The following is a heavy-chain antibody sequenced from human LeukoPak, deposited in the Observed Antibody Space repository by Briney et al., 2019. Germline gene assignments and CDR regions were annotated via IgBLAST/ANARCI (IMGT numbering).Heavy chain of an antibody. J-gene: IGHJ1*01. CDR3: ARNQH. CDR2: IKEDGSEK. CDR1: GFISNRAW. Sequence: PGGSLRLSCAASGFISNRAWMSWVRQAPGKGLEWVANIKEDGSEKYYVDSVKGRFTISRDIAKNSLYLQMNSLRAEDTAVYYCARNQHWGQGTLVTVSS. V-gene: IGHV3-7*01.